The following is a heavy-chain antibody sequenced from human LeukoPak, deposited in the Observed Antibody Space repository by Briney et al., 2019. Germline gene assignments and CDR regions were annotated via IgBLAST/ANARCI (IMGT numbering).Heavy chain of an antibody. Sequence: PSETLSLTCTVSGGSISSYYWSWIRQPPGKGLEWIGYIYTSGSTNYNPSLKSRVTISVDTPKNQFSLKLSSVTAADTAVYYCARQDSSSDYWGQGTLVTVSS. CDR2: IYTSGST. V-gene: IGHV4-4*09. D-gene: IGHD6-6*01. CDR3: ARQDSSSDY. J-gene: IGHJ4*02. CDR1: GGSISSYY.